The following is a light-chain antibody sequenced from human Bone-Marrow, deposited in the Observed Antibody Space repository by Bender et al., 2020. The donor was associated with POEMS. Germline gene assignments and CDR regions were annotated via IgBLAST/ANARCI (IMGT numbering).Light chain of an antibody. V-gene: IGLV2-14*02. CDR3: CSYTINSTLYV. Sequence: QSALTQPASVSGSPGQSITISCTGTSSDVGSYNLVSWYQQHPGKAPKLMIYEVTKRPSGVSNRFSGSKSGNTASLTISGLQAEDEADYYCCSYTINSTLYVFGSGTRVTVL. J-gene: IGLJ1*01. CDR1: SSDVGSYNL. CDR2: EVT.